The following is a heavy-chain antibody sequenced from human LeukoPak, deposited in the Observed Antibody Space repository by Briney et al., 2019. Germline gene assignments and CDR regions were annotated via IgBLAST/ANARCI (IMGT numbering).Heavy chain of an antibody. D-gene: IGHD2-8*01. CDR2: ISSSSSYI. CDR1: GFTVGSNY. CDR3: ARAPPPLGYCTNGVCYRGGYFDY. V-gene: IGHV3-21*01. J-gene: IGHJ4*02. Sequence: PGGSLRLSCAASGFTVGSNYMSWVRQAPGKGLEWVSSISSSSSYIYYADSVKGRFTISRDNAKNSLYLQMNSLRAEDTAVYYCARAPPPLGYCTNGVCYRGGYFDYWGQGTLVTVSS.